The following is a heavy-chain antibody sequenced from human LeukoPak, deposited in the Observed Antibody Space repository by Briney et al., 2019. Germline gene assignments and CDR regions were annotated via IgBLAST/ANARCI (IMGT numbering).Heavy chain of an antibody. CDR2: IDPSGSYT. CDR1: GYTFTNYW. D-gene: IGHD2-15*01. Sequence: GESLKISCKGSGYTFTNYWINWVRQMPGKGLEWMGRIDPSGSYTNYSPSFQGHVTISADKSISTAYLQWSSLKASDTAMYFCARGYGAFDIWGQGTMVTVSS. V-gene: IGHV5-10-1*01. J-gene: IGHJ3*02. CDR3: ARGYGAFDI.